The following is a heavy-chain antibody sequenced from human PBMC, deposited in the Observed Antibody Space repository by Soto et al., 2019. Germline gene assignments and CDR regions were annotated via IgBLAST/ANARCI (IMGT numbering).Heavy chain of an antibody. D-gene: IGHD1-1*01. CDR2: IYWDDDK. Sequence: QITLKESGPTLVKPTQTLTLTCTFSGFSLTTSGVGVGWIRQPPGKALEWLALIYWDDDKRYSPSLKKRLTITKDTSRNQVVLTMTNIDPVDTATYYCVHRREFNTNWNEGWFDPWGQGTLVTVSS. CDR1: GFSLTTSGVG. V-gene: IGHV2-5*02. J-gene: IGHJ5*02. CDR3: VHRREFNTNWNEGWFDP.